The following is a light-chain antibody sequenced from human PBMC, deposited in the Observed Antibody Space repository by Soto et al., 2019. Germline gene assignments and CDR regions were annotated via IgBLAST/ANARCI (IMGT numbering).Light chain of an antibody. CDR2: EGS. CDR3: CSYAGSSTLV. V-gene: IGLV2-23*01. CDR1: NSDVGSYNL. Sequence: QSALTQPASVSGSPGQSITISCTGTNSDVGSYNLVSWYQQHPAKAPKLMIFEGSKRPSGVSNRFSGSKSGKTASLTISGLQAEDEADYYCCSYAGSSTLVFGGGTKLTVL. J-gene: IGLJ3*02.